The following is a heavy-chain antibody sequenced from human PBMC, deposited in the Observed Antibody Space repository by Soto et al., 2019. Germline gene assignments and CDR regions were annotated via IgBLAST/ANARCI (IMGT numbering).Heavy chain of an antibody. J-gene: IGHJ4*02. CDR2: ISGSGGST. Sequence: GESLRVTCGTSGFTFSRYAMSWVRRAPGKRLEWVSAISGSGGSTYYADSVKGRFTISRDNSKNTLYLQMNSLRAEDTAVYYCAKEDYYDSSGYYPVDYWGQGPLVTGPS. D-gene: IGHD3-22*01. CDR3: AKEDYYDSSGYYPVDY. V-gene: IGHV3-23*01. CDR1: GFTFSRYA.